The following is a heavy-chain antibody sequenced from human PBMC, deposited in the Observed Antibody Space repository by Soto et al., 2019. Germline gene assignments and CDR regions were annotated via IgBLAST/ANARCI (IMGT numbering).Heavy chain of an antibody. CDR2: IKSKTDGETT. J-gene: IGHJ4*02. CDR3: TTIFRGSYAIDY. Sequence: GGSLILSCASSGFPFTNAWMNWVRQAPGKGLEWVGRIKSKTDGETTDYVAPVKGRFTISRDDSKNTLYLQMNSLETEDTAVYYCTTIFRGSYAIDYWGQGTLVTVSS. V-gene: IGHV3-15*07. D-gene: IGHD2-2*01. CDR1: GFPFTNAW.